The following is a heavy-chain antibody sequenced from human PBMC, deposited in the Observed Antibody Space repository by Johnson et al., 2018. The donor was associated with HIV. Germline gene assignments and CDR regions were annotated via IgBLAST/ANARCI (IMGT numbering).Heavy chain of an antibody. J-gene: IGHJ3*02. D-gene: IGHD3-10*01. CDR1: GFTVSSNY. CDR2: SGSGGRT. V-gene: IGHV3-53*01. Sequence: MLLVESGGGLIQPGGSLRLSCVASGFTVSSNYMNWVRQAPGKGLEWVSAISGSGGRTYYADSVKGRFTISRDNSKNTLYLQMNSLRAEDTAVYYCASPDYERYYGAFDIWGQGTMVTVSS. CDR3: ASPDYERYYGAFDI.